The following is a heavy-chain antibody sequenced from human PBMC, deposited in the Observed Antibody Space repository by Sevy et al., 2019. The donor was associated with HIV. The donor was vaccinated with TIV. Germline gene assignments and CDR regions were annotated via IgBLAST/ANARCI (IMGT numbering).Heavy chain of an antibody. CDR3: ATARAGAAFFFEY. Sequence: GGSLRLSCAASGSTLSDYDIHWVRQASGKGLEWVSGIGTAGNTYYPDSVKGRFTSSRENAENSVHLQMNTLRAGDTAVYYCATARAGAAFFFEYWGQGTLVTVSS. D-gene: IGHD2-15*01. CDR2: IGTAGNT. J-gene: IGHJ4*02. V-gene: IGHV3-13*01. CDR1: GSTLSDYD.